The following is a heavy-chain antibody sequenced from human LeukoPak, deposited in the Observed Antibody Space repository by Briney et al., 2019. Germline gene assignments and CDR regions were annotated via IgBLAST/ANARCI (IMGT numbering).Heavy chain of an antibody. CDR2: ISAYNGNT. V-gene: IGHV1-18*01. J-gene: IGHJ4*02. D-gene: IGHD3-16*02. Sequence: ASVKVSCKASGYTFTSYGISWVRQAPGQRLEWMGWISAYNGNTNYAQKLQGRVTMTTDTSTSTAYMELRSLRSDDTAVYYCARGGAYDYVWGSYRYFDYWGQGTLVTVSS. CDR3: ARGGAYDYVWGSYRYFDY. CDR1: GYTFTSYG.